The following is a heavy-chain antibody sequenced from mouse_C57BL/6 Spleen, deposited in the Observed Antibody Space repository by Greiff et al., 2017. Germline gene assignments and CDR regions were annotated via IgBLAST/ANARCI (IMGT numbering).Heavy chain of an antibody. D-gene: IGHD1-1*01. CDR1: GFTFSDYG. CDR3: ARSYDSLFDY. V-gene: IGHV5-17*01. J-gene: IGHJ2*01. Sequence: EVKLMESGGGLVKPGGSLKLSCAASGFTFSDYGMHWVRQAPEKGLEWVAYISSGSSTIYYADTVQGRFTISRDNAKNTLFLQMTSLRSEDTAMYYCARSYDSLFDYWGQGTTLTVSS. CDR2: ISSGSSTI.